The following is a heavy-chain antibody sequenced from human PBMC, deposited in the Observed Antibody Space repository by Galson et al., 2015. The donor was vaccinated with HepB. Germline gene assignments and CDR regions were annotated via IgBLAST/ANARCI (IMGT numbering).Heavy chain of an antibody. J-gene: IGHJ6*03. Sequence: ETLSLTCTVSGGSISSYYWSWIRQPPGKGLEWLGNINYSGNTKYNPSLKSRITISLDTSKNQFSLKLSSVTAADTAVYYCAREVKSVITFYYYYYMDVWGKGTTVTVSS. CDR3: AREVKSVITFYYYYYMDV. V-gene: IGHV4-59*01. CDR2: INYSGNT. CDR1: GGSISSYY. D-gene: IGHD4-11*01.